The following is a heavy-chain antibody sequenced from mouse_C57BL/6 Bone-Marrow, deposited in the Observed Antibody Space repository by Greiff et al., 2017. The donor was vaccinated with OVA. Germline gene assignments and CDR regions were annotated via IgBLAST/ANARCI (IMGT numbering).Heavy chain of an antibody. CDR3: ARGYGSSCAMDY. J-gene: IGHJ4*01. CDR2: IDPSDSYT. D-gene: IGHD1-1*01. CDR1: GYTFTSYW. V-gene: IGHV1-69*01. Sequence: QVQLQQPGAELVMPGASVKLSCKASGYTFTSYWMHWVKQRPGQGLEWIGEIDPSDSYTNYNQKFKGKSTLTVDKSSSTAYMPLSSLSSEDSAVYYCARGYGSSCAMDYWGQGTSVTVSA.